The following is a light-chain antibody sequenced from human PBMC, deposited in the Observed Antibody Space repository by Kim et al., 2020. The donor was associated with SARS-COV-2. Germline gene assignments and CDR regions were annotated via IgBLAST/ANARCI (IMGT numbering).Light chain of an antibody. CDR2: RNN. V-gene: IGLV10-54*01. J-gene: IGLJ3*02. Sequence: QAGLTQPPSVSKGLRQTATLTCTGNSNNVGNQGAAWLQQHQGHPPKLLSYRNNNRPSGISERFSASRSGNTASLTITGLQPEDEADYYCSAWDTNLSAWLIGGGTQLTVL. CDR1: SNNVGNQG. CDR3: SAWDTNLSAWL.